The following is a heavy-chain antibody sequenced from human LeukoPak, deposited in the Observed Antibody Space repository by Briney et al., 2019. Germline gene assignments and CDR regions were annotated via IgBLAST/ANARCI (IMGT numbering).Heavy chain of an antibody. J-gene: IGHJ4*02. CDR3: TFDNIWGSYGY. CDR1: GGSFSGYY. Sequence: PSETLSLTCAVYGGSFSGYYWSWIRQPPGKGLEWIGEINHSSSTNYNPSLKSRITISVDTSTNQLSLKLRSVTAADTALYYCTFDNIWGSYGYWGQGTLVTVSS. CDR2: INHSSST. D-gene: IGHD3-16*01. V-gene: IGHV4-34*01.